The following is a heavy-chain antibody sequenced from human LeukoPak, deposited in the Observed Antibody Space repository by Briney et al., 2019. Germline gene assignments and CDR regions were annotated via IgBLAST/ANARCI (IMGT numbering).Heavy chain of an antibody. CDR2: ISGSGGST. Sequence: GGSLRLSCAASGFTFSSYAMSWVRQAPGKGLEWVSAISGSGGSTYYADSVKGRFTISRDNSKNTLYLQMNSLRAEDTAVYYCAKSKLSDSGGYYNYWGQGTLVTVSS. J-gene: IGHJ4*02. CDR3: AKSKLSDSGGYYNY. D-gene: IGHD3-22*01. V-gene: IGHV3-23*01. CDR1: GFTFSSYA.